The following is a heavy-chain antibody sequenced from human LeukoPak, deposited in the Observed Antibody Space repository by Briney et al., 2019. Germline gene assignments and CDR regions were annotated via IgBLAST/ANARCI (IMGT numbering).Heavy chain of an antibody. CDR1: GFTFSSYA. CDR3: AKDSGSTPNYGMDV. V-gene: IGHV3-30-3*01. CDR2: ISYDGSNK. D-gene: IGHD6-25*01. J-gene: IGHJ6*02. Sequence: PGGSLRLSCAASGFTFSSYAMHWVRQAPGKGLEWVAVISYDGSNKYYADSVKGRFTISRDNSKNTLYLQMNSLRAEDTAVYYCAKDSGSTPNYGMDVWGQGTTVTVSS.